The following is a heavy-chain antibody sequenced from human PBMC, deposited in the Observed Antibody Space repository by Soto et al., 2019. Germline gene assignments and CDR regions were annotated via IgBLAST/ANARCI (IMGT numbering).Heavy chain of an antibody. D-gene: IGHD2-2*01. V-gene: IGHV2-5*02. CDR2: IYWDDDE. CDR3: VHRPYCHTCYAGIWWFDP. Sequence: QITLTESGPTLVKPTQTLTLTCTFSGFSLNTSGLGVGWIRQPPGKALEWLALIYWDDDEYYSPSLKSRLTITKDTSKNQVVLSMTNMDPVDTATYYCVHRPYCHTCYAGIWWFDPWGQGTLVTVSS. J-gene: IGHJ5*02. CDR1: GFSLNTSGLG.